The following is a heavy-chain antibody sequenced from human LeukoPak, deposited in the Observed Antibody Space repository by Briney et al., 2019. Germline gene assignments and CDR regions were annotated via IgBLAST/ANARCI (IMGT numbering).Heavy chain of an antibody. CDR1: GFTVSSNY. V-gene: IGHV3-11*01. CDR3: AREGRESYDYVWGSYRRWGAFDI. D-gene: IGHD3-16*02. CDR2: ISSSGSTI. J-gene: IGHJ3*02. Sequence: GGSLRLSCAASGFTVSSNYMSWIRQAPGKGLEWVSYISSSGSTIYYADSVKGRFTISRDNAKNSLYLQMNSLRAEDTAVYYCAREGRESYDYVWGSYRRWGAFDIWGQGTMVTVSS.